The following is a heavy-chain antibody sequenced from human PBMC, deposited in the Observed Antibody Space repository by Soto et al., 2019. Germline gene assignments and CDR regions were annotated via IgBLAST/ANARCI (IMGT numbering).Heavy chain of an antibody. CDR3: AKDSKAGAKAVYYYAMDV. CDR2: ISGSGGST. Sequence: GGSLRLSCAASGFTFSSYAMSWVRQAPGKGLEWVSAISGSGGSTYYADSVKGRFTISRDNSKNTLYLQMNSLRAEDTAVYYCAKDSKAGAKAVYYYAMDVWGQGTTVTVSS. D-gene: IGHD1-26*01. CDR1: GFTFSSYA. J-gene: IGHJ6*02. V-gene: IGHV3-23*01.